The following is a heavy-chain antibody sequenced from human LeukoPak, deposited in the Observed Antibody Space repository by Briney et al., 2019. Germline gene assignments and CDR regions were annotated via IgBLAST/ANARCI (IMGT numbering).Heavy chain of an antibody. D-gene: IGHD3-3*01. CDR2: MNPNSGNT. J-gene: IGHJ5*02. V-gene: IGHV1-8*01. Sequence: ASVKVSCKASGYTFTSYDINWVRQATGQGLEWMGWMNPNSGNTGYAQKFQGRVTMTRNTSISTAYMELSSLRSADAAVYYCARGRYYDFWSGYSNWFDPWGQGTLVTVSS. CDR1: GYTFTSYD. CDR3: ARGRYYDFWSGYSNWFDP.